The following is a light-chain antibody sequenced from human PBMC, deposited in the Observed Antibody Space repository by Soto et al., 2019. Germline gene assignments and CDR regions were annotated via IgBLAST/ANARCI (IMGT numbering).Light chain of an antibody. J-gene: IGKJ1*01. V-gene: IGKV3-20*01. CDR1: YSVSSNY. CDR2: GAS. CDR3: QQYGNSWT. Sequence: EIVLTQSPGTLSLSPGERATLSCRASYSVSSNYLAWYQQKPGQAPRLLISGASRRPSGISDRFSGSGSGTDFTLTISRLEPEDFAVHYCQQYGNSWTFGQGTKVELK.